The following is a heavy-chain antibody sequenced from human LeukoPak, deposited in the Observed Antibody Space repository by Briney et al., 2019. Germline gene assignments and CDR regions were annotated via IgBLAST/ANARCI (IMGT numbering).Heavy chain of an antibody. CDR1: GFSLSTSGMC. J-gene: IGHJ6*02. CDR2: IDWDDDK. CDR3: ARIATRMTTVTTGGMDV. D-gene: IGHD4-17*01. V-gene: IGHV2-70*11. Sequence: SGPALVKPTQTLTLTCTFFGFSLSTSGMCVSWIRQPPGKALEWLARIDWDDDKYYSTSLKTTLTISKDTSKNQVVLTMTNMDPVDTATYYCARIATRMTTVTTGGMDVWGQGTTVTVSS.